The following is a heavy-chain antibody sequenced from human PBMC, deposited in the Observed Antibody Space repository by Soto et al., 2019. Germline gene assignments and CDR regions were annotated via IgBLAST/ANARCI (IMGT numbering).Heavy chain of an antibody. D-gene: IGHD3-10*01. J-gene: IGHJ4*02. CDR1: GYTLTELS. V-gene: IGHV1-46*03. CDR2: INPGGDET. CDR3: ARDTAYGSGSYPDY. Sequence: ASVKVSCKVSGYTLTELSMHWARQAPGKGLEWMGIINPGGDETSYAQKFQGRVTMTRDTSTSTVYMELSSLRSEDTAVYYCARDTAYGSGSYPDYWGQGTLVTVSS.